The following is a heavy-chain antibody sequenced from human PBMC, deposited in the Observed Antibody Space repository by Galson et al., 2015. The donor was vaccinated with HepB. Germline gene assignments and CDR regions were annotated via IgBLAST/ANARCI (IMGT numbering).Heavy chain of an antibody. CDR2: VVGSGDST. CDR1: GFDFRSFA. J-gene: IGHJ4*02. D-gene: IGHD1-26*01. V-gene: IGHV3-23*01. Sequence: SLRLSCAASGFDFRSFAISWVRQAPGKGLEWVSSVVGSGDSTSYADSVKGRFSISRDNSKNTVTLQMNGLRVEDTAIYYCAKPVGYFDPWGQGAVVTVSS. CDR3: AKPVGYFDP.